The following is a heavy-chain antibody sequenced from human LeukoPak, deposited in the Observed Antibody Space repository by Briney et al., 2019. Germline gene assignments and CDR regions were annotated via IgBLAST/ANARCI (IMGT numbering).Heavy chain of an antibody. J-gene: IGHJ5*02. D-gene: IGHD2-21*02. CDR3: ARGGKLEPTALAS. CDR2: ISSSVSTI. Sequence: GGSLRLSCAASGFSFSSYEMNWVRQAPGKGLEWVSYISSSVSTIYYADSVKGRSTISRDNANRMLSLHINSLRVEDSAIYYCARGGKLEPTALASWGQGSLVVVSS. CDR1: GFSFSSYE. V-gene: IGHV3-48*03.